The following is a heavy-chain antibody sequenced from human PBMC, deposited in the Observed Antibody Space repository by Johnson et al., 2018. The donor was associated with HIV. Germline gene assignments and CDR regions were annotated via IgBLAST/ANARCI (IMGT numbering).Heavy chain of an antibody. CDR3: AKVVTYYYDHDAFDI. J-gene: IGHJ3*02. CDR2: IRYDGSNK. CDR1: GFTFSSYG. Sequence: QVQLVESGVGVVQPGGSLRLSCAASGFTFSSYGMHWVRQAPGKGLEWVAFIRYDGSNKYYADSVKGRFTISRDNSKNTLYLQMNSLRAEDTAVYYCAKVVTYYYDHDAFDIWGQGTMVTVSS. V-gene: IGHV3-30*02. D-gene: IGHD3-22*01.